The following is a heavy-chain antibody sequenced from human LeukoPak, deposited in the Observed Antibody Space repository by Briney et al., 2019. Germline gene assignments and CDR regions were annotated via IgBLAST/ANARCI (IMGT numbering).Heavy chain of an antibody. CDR2: ISAYNGNT. D-gene: IGHD3-3*01. V-gene: IGHV1-18*01. CDR1: GYTFTSYG. CDR3: ARGPLPYYDFWSGYYTGLMYYGMDV. J-gene: IGHJ6*02. Sequence: GASVKVSCKASGYTFTSYGISWVRQAPGQGLEWMGWISAYNGNTNYAQKLQGRVTMTTDTSTSTAYMELRSLRSDDTAVYYCARGPLPYYDFWSGYYTGLMYYGMDVWGQGTTVTVSS.